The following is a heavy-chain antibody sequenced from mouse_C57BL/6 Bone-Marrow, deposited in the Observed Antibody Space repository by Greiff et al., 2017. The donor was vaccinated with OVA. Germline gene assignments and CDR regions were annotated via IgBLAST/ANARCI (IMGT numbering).Heavy chain of an antibody. D-gene: IGHD2-5*01. CDR2: INYDGSST. J-gene: IGHJ3*01. V-gene: IGHV5-16*01. CDR3: AREDYSNSGFAY. CDR1: GFTFSDYY. Sequence: DVKLVESEGGLVQPGSSMKLSCTASGFTFSDYYMAWVRQVPEKGLEWVANINYDGSSTYYLDSLKSRFIISRDNAKNILYLQMSSLKSEDTATYYCAREDYSNSGFAYWGQGTLVTVSA.